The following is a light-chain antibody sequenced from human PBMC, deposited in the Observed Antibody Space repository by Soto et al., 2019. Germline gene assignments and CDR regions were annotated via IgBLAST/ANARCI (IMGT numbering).Light chain of an antibody. CDR1: SGDVGAYTY. Sequence: QSAPTPPASVSLSPGQSITISCTSTSGDVGAYTYISLYQQRRRKAPKLMIYEVSKRASGVSKRCSGSVSVNTASLSISGVQAEDEADYYCTSYTRSSTYVFGTGTKVTVL. J-gene: IGLJ1*01. CDR2: EVS. CDR3: TSYTRSSTYV. V-gene: IGLV2-14*01.